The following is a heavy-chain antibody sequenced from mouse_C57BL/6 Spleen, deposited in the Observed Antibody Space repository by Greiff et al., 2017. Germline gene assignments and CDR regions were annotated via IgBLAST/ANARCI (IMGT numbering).Heavy chain of an antibody. V-gene: IGHV5-17*01. D-gene: IGHD2-4*01. CDR3: ASDDYDGGFAY. Sequence: EVKLVESGGGLVKPGGSLKLSCAASGFTFSDYGMHWVRQAPEKGLEWVAYISSGSSTIYYADTMKGRFTISRDNAKNTLFLQMTSLRSEDTAMYYCASDDYDGGFAYWGQGTLVTVSA. J-gene: IGHJ3*01. CDR2: ISSGSSTI. CDR1: GFTFSDYG.